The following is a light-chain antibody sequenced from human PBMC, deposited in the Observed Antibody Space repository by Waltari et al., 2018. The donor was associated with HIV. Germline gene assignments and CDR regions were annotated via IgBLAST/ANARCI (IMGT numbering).Light chain of an antibody. CDR1: DIDFGLYKF. CDR3: ASFTDDSTVI. Sequence: AVTQPASVSGLPGQSTTISCTVDDIDFGLYKFVSWYQQHSDNPPSLLLQDVDSRASGVSDRFAGSMSGNTASLPISGLRAEDEGQYYCASFTDDSTVIFGGGTEVTVL. V-gene: IGLV2-14*03. CDR2: DVD. J-gene: IGLJ2*01.